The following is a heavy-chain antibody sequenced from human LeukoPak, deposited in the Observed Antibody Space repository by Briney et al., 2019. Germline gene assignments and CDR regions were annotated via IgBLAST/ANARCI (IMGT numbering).Heavy chain of an antibody. D-gene: IGHD5-12*01. J-gene: IGHJ5*02. CDR2: IYYSGST. V-gene: IGHV4-59*08. Sequence: SETLSLTCTVSGGSISSYYWSWIRQPPGKGLEWIGYIYYSGSTNYNPSLKSRVTISVDTSKNQFSLKLSSVTAADTAVYYCARSRGVAINWFDPWGQGTLVTVSS. CDR1: GGSISSYY. CDR3: ARSRGVAINWFDP.